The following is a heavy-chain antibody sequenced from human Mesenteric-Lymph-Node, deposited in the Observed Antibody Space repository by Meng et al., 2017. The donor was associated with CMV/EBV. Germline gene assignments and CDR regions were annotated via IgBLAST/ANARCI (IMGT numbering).Heavy chain of an antibody. CDR3: AKDPVVVARRGVWYFDL. J-gene: IGHJ2*01. D-gene: IGHD2-15*01. V-gene: IGHV3-23*01. CDR2: ISGSGGST. Sequence: GGSLRLSCAASGFTFSSYGMSWVRQAPGKGLEWVSAISGSGGSTYYADSVKGRFTISRDNSKNTLYLQMNSLRAEDTAVYYCAKDPVVVARRGVWYFDLWGRGTLVTVSS. CDR1: GFTFSSYG.